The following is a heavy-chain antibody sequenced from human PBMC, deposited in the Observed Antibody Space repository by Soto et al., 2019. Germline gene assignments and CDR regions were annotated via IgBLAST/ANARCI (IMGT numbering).Heavy chain of an antibody. D-gene: IGHD3-10*02. V-gene: IGHV3-21*01. CDR2: ISATSTYI. J-gene: IGHJ6*02. CDR1: GFTFSGDA. CDR3: ASDYVMDV. Sequence: EVQLVESGGGLVKPGGSLRLSCAASGFTFSGDAMNWVRQSPGKGLEWVSSISATSTYIYYADSVKGRFTISRDNANNSLHLQMNDRRAEDTAVYYCASDYVMDVWGQGTTVTVSS.